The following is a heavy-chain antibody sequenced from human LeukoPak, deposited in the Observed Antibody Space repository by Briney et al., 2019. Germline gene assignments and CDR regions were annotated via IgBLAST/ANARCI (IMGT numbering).Heavy chain of an antibody. Sequence: GGSLRLSCAASGFTFSSYWMHWVRQAPGKGLVWVSRINSDGSSTSYADSVKGRFTISRDNAKNTLYLQMNSLRADDTAVYYCAGGRNGTSYDYWGQGTLVTVSS. CDR2: INSDGSST. V-gene: IGHV3-74*01. CDR3: AGGRNGTSYDY. J-gene: IGHJ4*02. D-gene: IGHD1-26*01. CDR1: GFTFSSYW.